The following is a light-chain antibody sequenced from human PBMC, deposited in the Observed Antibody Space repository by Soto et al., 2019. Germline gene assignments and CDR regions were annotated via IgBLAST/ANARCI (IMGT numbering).Light chain of an antibody. CDR1: QSVTNSF. CDR3: QQYGSSGT. CDR2: GAS. V-gene: IGKV3-20*01. J-gene: IGKJ1*01. Sequence: EIVFAQSPGTLSLSPGERATLSCRASQSVTNSFLAWYQQKPGQAPRLLIYGASRRATGIPDRFTGSGSGTDFTLTISRLEPEDFAVYYCQQYGSSGTLGQGTKVDIK.